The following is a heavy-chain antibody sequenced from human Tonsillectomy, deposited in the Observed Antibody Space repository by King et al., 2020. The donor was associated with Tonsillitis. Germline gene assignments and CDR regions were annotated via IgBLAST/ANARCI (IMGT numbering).Heavy chain of an antibody. CDR1: GYTFTSYA. J-gene: IGHJ4*02. V-gene: IGHV1-3*01. CDR2: INAGNGNT. Sequence: QLMQSGAEVKKPGASVKVSCKASGYTFTSYAMHWVRQAPGQRLEWMGWINAGNGNTKYSQKFQGRVTITRDTSASTAYMELSSLRSEDTAVYYCASGGYGSGSYYDPLDYWGQGTLVTVSS. D-gene: IGHD3-10*01. CDR3: ASGGYGSGSYYDPLDY.